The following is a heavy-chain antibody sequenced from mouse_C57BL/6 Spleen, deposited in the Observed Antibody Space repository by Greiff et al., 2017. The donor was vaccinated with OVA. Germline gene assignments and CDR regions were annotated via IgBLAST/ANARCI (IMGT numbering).Heavy chain of an antibody. CDR3: ARQEDYGDYYAMDY. V-gene: IGHV4-1*01. D-gene: IGHD1-1*01. CDR2: INPDSSTI. J-gene: IGHJ4*01. CDR1: GIDFSRYW. Sequence: EVQLQQSGGGLVQPGGSLKLSCAASGIDFSRYWMSWVRRAPGKGLEWIGEINPDSSTINYAPSLKDKFIISRDNAKNTLYLQMSKVRSEDAALYYCARQEDYGDYYAMDYWGQGTSVTVSS.